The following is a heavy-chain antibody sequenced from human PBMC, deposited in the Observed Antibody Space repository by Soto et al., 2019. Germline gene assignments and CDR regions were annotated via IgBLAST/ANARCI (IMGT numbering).Heavy chain of an antibody. CDR1: GFTFSSYA. Sequence: QVQLVESGGGMVQPGRSLRLSCAASGFTFSSYAMHWVRQAPGKGLEWVAVISYDGSNKYYADSVKGRFTISRDNSKNTLYLQMNSLRAEDTAVYYCARMREGSSSWYGTLDYWGQGTLVTVSS. CDR2: ISYDGSNK. J-gene: IGHJ4*02. CDR3: ARMREGSSSWYGTLDY. D-gene: IGHD6-13*01. V-gene: IGHV3-30-3*01.